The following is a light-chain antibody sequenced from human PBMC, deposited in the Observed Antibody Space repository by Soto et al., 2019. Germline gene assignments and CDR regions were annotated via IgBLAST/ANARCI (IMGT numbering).Light chain of an antibody. CDR1: QSVSNNY. CDR3: QQRSNWPPIT. J-gene: IGKJ5*01. CDR2: DAS. V-gene: IGKV3-11*01. Sequence: EIVFTQSPGTLSLSPGERATLSCSASQSVSNNYLAWYQQKPGQAPRLLIYDASNRATGIPARFSGSGSGTDFTLTISSLEPEDFAVYYCQQRSNWPPITFGQGTRLEI.